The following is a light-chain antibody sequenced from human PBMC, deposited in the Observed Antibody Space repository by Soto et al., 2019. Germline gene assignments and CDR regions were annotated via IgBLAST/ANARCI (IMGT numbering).Light chain of an antibody. CDR1: QTISSW. CDR3: QKYNNWPPWT. Sequence: DIQMTQSPSTLSGSVGDRVTITCRASQTISSWLAWYQQKPGKAPKLLIYKASTLKSGVPSRFSGSGSGTEFTLTISRLQSEDFAVYFCQKYNNWPPWTFGQGTKVDI. J-gene: IGKJ1*01. V-gene: IGKV1-5*03. CDR2: KAS.